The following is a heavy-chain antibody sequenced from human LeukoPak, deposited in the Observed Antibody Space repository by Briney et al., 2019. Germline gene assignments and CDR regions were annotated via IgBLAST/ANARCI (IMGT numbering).Heavy chain of an antibody. J-gene: IGHJ4*02. CDR2: IYTSGST. CDR1: GGSISSGSYY. V-gene: IGHV4-61*02. CDR3: ARVVAVAETYYFDY. Sequence: PSETLSRTCTVSGGSISSGSYYWSWIRQPAGKGLEWIGRIYTSGSTNYNPSLKSRVTISVDTSKNQFSLKLSSVTAADTAVYYCARVVAVAETYYFDYWGQGTLVTVSS. D-gene: IGHD6-19*01.